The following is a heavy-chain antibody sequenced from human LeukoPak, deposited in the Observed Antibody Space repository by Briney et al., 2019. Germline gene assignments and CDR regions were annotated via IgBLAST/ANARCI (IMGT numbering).Heavy chain of an antibody. D-gene: IGHD3-22*01. J-gene: IGHJ3*02. Sequence: PSETLSLTCTVSGYSISSGYYWGWIRQPPGKGLDWIGSIYHSGSTYYNPSLKSRVTMSLDTSKNQFSLKLSSVTAADTAVYYCARGGPDYYDSSGYGTYAFDIWGQGTMVTVSS. V-gene: IGHV4-38-2*02. CDR2: IYHSGST. CDR1: GYSISSGYY. CDR3: ARGGPDYYDSSGYGTYAFDI.